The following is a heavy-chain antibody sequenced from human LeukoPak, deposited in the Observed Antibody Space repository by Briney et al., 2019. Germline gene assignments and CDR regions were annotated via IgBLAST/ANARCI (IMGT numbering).Heavy chain of an antibody. V-gene: IGHV4-4*09. Sequence: SETLSLTCTVSGGSISSYYWSWIRQPPGKGLEWIGYIYTSGSTNYNPSLKSRVTISVDTSKNQFSLKLSSVTAADTAVYYCARHGTNNSNYGDYYMDVWGKGTTGTVSS. J-gene: IGHJ6*03. D-gene: IGHD1-7*01. CDR1: GGSISSYY. CDR2: IYTSGST. CDR3: ARHGTNNSNYGDYYMDV.